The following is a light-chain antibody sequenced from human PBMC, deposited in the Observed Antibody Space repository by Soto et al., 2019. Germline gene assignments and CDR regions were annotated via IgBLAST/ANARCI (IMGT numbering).Light chain of an antibody. J-gene: IGKJ5*01. V-gene: IGKV3-20*01. CDR3: QQYGSSPIT. CDR1: QSVSSSY. Sequence: EIVLTQSPGTLSLSPGERATLSCRASQSVSSSYLAWYQQRPGQAPRLLIYGASSRATGIPDRFSGSGSGTDFTLTISRLEPQDFAVYYCQQYGSSPITFGQGTRLVIK. CDR2: GAS.